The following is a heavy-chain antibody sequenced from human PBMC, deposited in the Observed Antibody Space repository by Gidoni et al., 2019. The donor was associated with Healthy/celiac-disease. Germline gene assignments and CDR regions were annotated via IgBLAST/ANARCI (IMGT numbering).Heavy chain of an antibody. V-gene: IGHV4-39*01. CDR1: GGSIISSSYY. J-gene: IGHJ3*02. CDR3: ARSGAAGGAFDI. D-gene: IGHD1-26*01. CDR2: IYYSGST. Sequence: QLQLQESGPGLVKPSETLSLTCTVSGGSIISSSYYWGWIRQPPGKGLDWIGSIYYSGSTYYNPSLKSRVTISVDTSKNQFSLKLSSVTAADTAVYYCARSGAAGGAFDIWGQGTMVTVSS.